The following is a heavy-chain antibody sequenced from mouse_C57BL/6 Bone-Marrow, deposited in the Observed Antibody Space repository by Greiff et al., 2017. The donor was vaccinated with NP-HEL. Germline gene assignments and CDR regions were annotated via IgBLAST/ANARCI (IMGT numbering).Heavy chain of an antibody. Sequence: EVKLQESGGGLVKPGGSLKLSCAASGFTFSSYAMSWVRQTPEKRLEWVATISDGGSYTYYPDNVKGRSTFSRDNAKNNLYLQMSHLKSEDTAMYYCARSSFPPFDYWGQGTTLTVSS. CDR3: ARSSFPPFDY. J-gene: IGHJ2*01. D-gene: IGHD1-2*01. CDR1: GFTFSSYA. V-gene: IGHV5-4*03. CDR2: ISDGGSYT.